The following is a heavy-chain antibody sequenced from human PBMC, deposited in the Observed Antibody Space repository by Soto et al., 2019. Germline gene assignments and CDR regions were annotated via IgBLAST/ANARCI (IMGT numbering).Heavy chain of an antibody. Sequence: PGGSLRLSCAASGFTFSSSAMNWVRQAPGKGLEWVSTLSSGGSSTYYADSVKGRFTISRDNSKNTLFLQMNSLRAEDTAVYYCAKSCSNAACYSHYWGRETLVTVSS. V-gene: IGHV3-23*01. CDR2: LSSGGSST. J-gene: IGHJ4*02. D-gene: IGHD2-8*01. CDR1: GFTFSSSA. CDR3: AKSCSNAACYSHY.